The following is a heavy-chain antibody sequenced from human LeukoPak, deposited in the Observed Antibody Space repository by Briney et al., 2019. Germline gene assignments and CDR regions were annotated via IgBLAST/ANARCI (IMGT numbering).Heavy chain of an antibody. J-gene: IGHJ3*02. Sequence: PGGSLRLSCAASGFTFSSYAMHWVRQAPGKGLEWAALISYDKSNKYYADSVKGRFTISRDNSKNTLFVQMNSLRTEDTAVYYCARSGVQWQWLLTYDAFDIWGQGTMVTVSS. CDR2: ISYDKSNK. D-gene: IGHD6-19*01. CDR3: ARSGVQWQWLLTYDAFDI. V-gene: IGHV3-30-3*01. CDR1: GFTFSSYA.